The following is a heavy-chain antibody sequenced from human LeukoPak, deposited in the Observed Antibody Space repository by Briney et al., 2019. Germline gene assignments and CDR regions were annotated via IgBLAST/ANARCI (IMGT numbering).Heavy chain of an antibody. CDR1: GYTFTSYG. Sequence: PGASVKVSCKASGYTFTSYGISWVRRAPGQGLEWMGWISAYNGNTNYAQKLQGRVTMTTDTSTSTAYMELRSLRSDDTAVYYCARASPNVSTAMVDYWGQGTLVTVSS. CDR2: ISAYNGNT. V-gene: IGHV1-18*01. J-gene: IGHJ4*02. D-gene: IGHD5-18*01. CDR3: ARASPNVSTAMVDY.